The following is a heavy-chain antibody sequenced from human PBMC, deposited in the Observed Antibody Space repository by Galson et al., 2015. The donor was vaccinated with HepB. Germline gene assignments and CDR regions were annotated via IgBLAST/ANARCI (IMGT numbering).Heavy chain of an antibody. CDR2: ISGSGGST. CDR3: AKRAGETYGPFDY. V-gene: IGHV3-23*01. J-gene: IGHJ4*02. Sequence: SLRLSCAASGFTFSRYAMSWVRQAPGKGLEWVSAISGSGGSTNHAASVKGRFTISRDNSKNTLYLQMNSLRAEDTAVDYCAKRAGETYGPFDYWGQGTLVTVSS. CDR1: GFTFSRYA. D-gene: IGHD3-10*01.